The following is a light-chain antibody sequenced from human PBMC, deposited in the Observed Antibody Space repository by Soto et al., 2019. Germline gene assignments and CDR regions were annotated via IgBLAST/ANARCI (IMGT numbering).Light chain of an antibody. CDR3: QQYNSYSWT. CDR2: KAS. J-gene: IGKJ1*01. Sequence: DIQMTQSPSTLSASVGDRVTITCRDSQSISSWLAWYLQKPGKAPKLMIYKASSLESGVPSRFSGSGSGTEFTRTISSLQPDDFETDDCQQYNSYSWTFGQGTKVDIK. V-gene: IGKV1-5*03. CDR1: QSISSW.